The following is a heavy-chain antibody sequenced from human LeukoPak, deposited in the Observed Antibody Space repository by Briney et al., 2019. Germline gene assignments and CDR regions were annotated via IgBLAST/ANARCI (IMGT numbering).Heavy chain of an antibody. Sequence: GGSLRLSCAASGFTFSDYDMSWIRQAPGKGLEWVSYISSGGSRIYSADSVQGRFTISRDNAKDSMYLQMNSLRVEDTAVYYCARESREQLVLDAFDIWGQGTMVTVSS. D-gene: IGHD6-6*01. CDR1: GFTFSDYD. J-gene: IGHJ3*02. CDR2: ISSGGSRI. V-gene: IGHV3-11*04. CDR3: ARESREQLVLDAFDI.